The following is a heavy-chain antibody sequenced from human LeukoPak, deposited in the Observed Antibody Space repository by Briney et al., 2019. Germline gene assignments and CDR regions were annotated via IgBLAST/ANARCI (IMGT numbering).Heavy chain of an antibody. Sequence: GGSLRLSCAASGFTFSSYAMSWVRQAPGKGLEWVSGISGSGGSTYYADSVKGRFTISRDNSKNTLYLQMSSLRAGDTAVYYCAKAGHYGSGSYYSDYWGRGTLVTVSP. D-gene: IGHD3-10*01. CDR3: AKAGHYGSGSYYSDY. CDR2: ISGSGGST. V-gene: IGHV3-23*01. J-gene: IGHJ4*02. CDR1: GFTFSSYA.